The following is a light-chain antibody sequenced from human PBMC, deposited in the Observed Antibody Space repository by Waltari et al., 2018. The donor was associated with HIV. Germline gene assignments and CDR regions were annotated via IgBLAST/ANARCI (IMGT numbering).Light chain of an antibody. V-gene: IGLV2-11*01. CDR1: SSDVGGYNY. Sequence: QSALTQPRSVSGSPGQSVTISCTGTSSDVGGYNYVSWYQQHPGKAPNLMIYDVSQRPSGVPARFSGSKSGNTASLTISGLQAEDEADYYCCSYAGSYTYVFGTGTEVTVL. CDR3: CSYAGSYTYV. J-gene: IGLJ1*01. CDR2: DVS.